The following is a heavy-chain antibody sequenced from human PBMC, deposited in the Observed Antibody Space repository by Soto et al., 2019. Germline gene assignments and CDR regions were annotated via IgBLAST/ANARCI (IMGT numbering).Heavy chain of an antibody. V-gene: IGHV4-34*01. CDR1: GGNFSGYY. CDR3: ARSKRWLQLGAAFDI. Sequence: PSETLSLTCAVYGGNFSGYYWSWIRKTPGKGLEWIGEINHSGSTNYNPSLKSRVTISVDTSKNQFSLKLSSVTAADTAVYYCARSKRWLQLGAAFDIWGQGTMVTVSS. D-gene: IGHD5-12*01. J-gene: IGHJ3*02. CDR2: INHSGST.